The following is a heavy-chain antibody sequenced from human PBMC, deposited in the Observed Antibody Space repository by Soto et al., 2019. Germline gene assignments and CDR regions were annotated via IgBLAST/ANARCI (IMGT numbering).Heavy chain of an antibody. CDR1: GYTFTVYY. CDR2: INPNSGGT. J-gene: IGHJ6*02. V-gene: IGHV1-2*04. CDR3: ARDLRKYSSGWSPYYYYGMDV. D-gene: IGHD6-19*01. Sequence: SVKVSCKASGYTFTVYYMHGVGQAPLQGRDGMGWINPNSGGTNYAQQFQGWVTMTRDTSISTAYMELSRLRSDDTAVYYCARDLRKYSSGWSPYYYYGMDVWGQGTTVTVSS.